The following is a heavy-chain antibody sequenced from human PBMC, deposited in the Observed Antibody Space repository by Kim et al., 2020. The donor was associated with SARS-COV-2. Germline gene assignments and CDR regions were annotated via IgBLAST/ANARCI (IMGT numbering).Heavy chain of an antibody. CDR3: AKSTLLENDFDY. CDR2: ISWNSGSI. CDR1: GFTFDDYA. Sequence: GGSLRLSCAASGFTFDDYAMHWVRQAPGKGLEWVSGISWNSGSIGYADSVKGRFTISRDNAKNSLYLQMNSLRAEDTALYYCAKSTLLENDFDYWGQGTLVTVSS. D-gene: IGHD3-3*02. V-gene: IGHV3-9*01. J-gene: IGHJ4*02.